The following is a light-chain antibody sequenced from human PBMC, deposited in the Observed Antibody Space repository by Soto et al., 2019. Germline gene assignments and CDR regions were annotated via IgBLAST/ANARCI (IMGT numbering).Light chain of an antibody. CDR1: KLGDKY. CDR2: QDT. V-gene: IGLV3-1*01. J-gene: IGLJ2*01. CDR3: QAWDSSTVV. Sequence: SYELTQPPSVSVSPGQTASITCSGDKLGDKYASWYQQKPGQSPVLVIYQDTKRPSGIPERFSGSNSGNTATLTIIGTQAMDEADYYCQAWDSSTVVFGGGTKLTVL.